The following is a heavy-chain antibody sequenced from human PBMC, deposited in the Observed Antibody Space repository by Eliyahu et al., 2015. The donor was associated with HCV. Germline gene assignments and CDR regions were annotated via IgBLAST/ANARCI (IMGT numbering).Heavy chain of an antibody. CDR2: ISWNGGSI. CDR1: GFAFXHYA. Sequence: EVQLVESGGGLVQPGRSLRLSCAASGFAFXHYAMHXVRQAPGKGLEWVSGISWNGGSIGYADSVKGRFTISRDNAKNSLYLQMNSLRTEDTALYYCAKDPTGGAATQFDYWGQGTLVTVSS. V-gene: IGHV3-9*01. D-gene: IGHD1-26*01. J-gene: IGHJ4*02. CDR3: AKDPTGGAATQFDY.